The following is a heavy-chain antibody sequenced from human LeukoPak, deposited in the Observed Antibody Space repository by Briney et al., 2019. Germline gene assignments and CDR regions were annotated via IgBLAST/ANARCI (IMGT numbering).Heavy chain of an antibody. CDR2: MYHGGST. D-gene: IGHD6-13*01. CDR1: GGSVSSSTYY. Sequence: KSSETLSLTCSVSGGSVSSSTYYWGWIRQPPGKGLEWIGSMYHGGSTYYNPSLKSRVTISVDTSKNQFSLKLSSVTAADTAVYYCASLIAAAGYFDPWGQGTLVTVSS. V-gene: IGHV4-39*01. CDR3: ASLIAAAGYFDP. J-gene: IGHJ5*02.